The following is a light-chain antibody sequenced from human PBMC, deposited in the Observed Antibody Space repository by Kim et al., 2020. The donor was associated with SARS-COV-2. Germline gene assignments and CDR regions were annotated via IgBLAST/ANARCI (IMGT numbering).Light chain of an antibody. V-gene: IGKV4-1*01. CDR1: QSVLYRSNNKNY. Sequence: DIVMTQSPDSLAVSLGERATINCKSSQSVLYRSNNKNYLAWYQQKPGQPPKLLIYWASTRESGVPDRFSGSGSGTDFTLTISSPQAEDVAVYYCQQYYSNPLTFGGGTKVDIK. CDR2: WAS. J-gene: IGKJ4*01. CDR3: QQYYSNPLT.